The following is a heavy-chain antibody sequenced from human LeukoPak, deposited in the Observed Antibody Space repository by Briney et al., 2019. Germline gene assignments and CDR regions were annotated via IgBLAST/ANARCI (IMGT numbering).Heavy chain of an antibody. V-gene: IGHV1-69*05. J-gene: IGHJ5*02. Sequence: SVKISCKASGGTFSSYAISWVRQAPGQGLEWMGGIIPIFGTANYAQKFQGRVTMTRDTSTSTVYMELSSLRSEDTAVYYCARGGHWFDPWGQGTLVTVSS. CDR1: GGTFSSYA. CDR2: IIPIFGTA. CDR3: ARGGHWFDP.